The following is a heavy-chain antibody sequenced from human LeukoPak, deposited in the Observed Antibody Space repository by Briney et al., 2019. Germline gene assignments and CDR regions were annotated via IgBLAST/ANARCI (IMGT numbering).Heavy chain of an antibody. CDR2: IYSGGGT. D-gene: IGHD3-22*01. Sequence: VSVIYSGGGTYYADSVKGRFTISRDNSKNTLYLQMNSLRAEDTAVYYCARDPYYYDSSGYYWGQGTLVTVSS. J-gene: IGHJ4*02. V-gene: IGHV3-66*01. CDR3: ARDPYYYDSSGYY.